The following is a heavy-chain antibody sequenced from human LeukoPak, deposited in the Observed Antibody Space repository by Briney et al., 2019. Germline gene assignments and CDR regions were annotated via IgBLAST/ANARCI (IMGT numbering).Heavy chain of an antibody. CDR1: GFTFSSYW. D-gene: IGHD1-1*01. V-gene: IGHV3-7*01. J-gene: IGHJ4*02. CDR2: IKQDGSEK. CDR3: AIWTSGNY. Sequence: GGSLRLSCAASGFTFSSYWMSWVRQAPGKGLEWVANIKQDGSEKYYVDSVKGRFTISKDNPGTSLYLEMYSLRAEDTAIYYCAIWTSGNYWGQGTPVTVSS.